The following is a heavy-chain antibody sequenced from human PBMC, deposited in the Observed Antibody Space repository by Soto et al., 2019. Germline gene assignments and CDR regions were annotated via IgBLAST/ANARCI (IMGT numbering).Heavy chain of an antibody. D-gene: IGHD4-17*01. V-gene: IGHV3-30-3*01. Sequence: GGSLRLSCAASGFTFSSYAMHWVRQAPGKGLEWVAVISYDGSNKYYADSVKGRFTISRDNSKNTLYLQMNSLRAEDTAVYYCAGDKVTTRVAYYYYGMDVWGQGTTVTVSS. CDR3: AGDKVTTRVAYYYYGMDV. CDR2: ISYDGSNK. CDR1: GFTFSSYA. J-gene: IGHJ6*02.